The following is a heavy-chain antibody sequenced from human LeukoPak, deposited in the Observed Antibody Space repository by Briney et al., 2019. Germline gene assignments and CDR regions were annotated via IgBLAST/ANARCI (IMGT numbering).Heavy chain of an antibody. Sequence: GGSLRLSCAASGFTFSSYSMNWVRQAPGKGLEWVSSISSSSSYIYYADSVKGRFTISRDNAKNSLYLQMNSLRAEDTAVYYCATVLRYFDWLRGLFDYWGQGTLVTVSS. J-gene: IGHJ4*02. D-gene: IGHD3-9*01. V-gene: IGHV3-21*01. CDR3: ATVLRYFDWLRGLFDY. CDR1: GFTFSSYS. CDR2: ISSSSSYI.